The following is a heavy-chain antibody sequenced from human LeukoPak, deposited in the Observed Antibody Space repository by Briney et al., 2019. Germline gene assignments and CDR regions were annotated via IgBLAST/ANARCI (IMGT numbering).Heavy chain of an antibody. D-gene: IGHD3-3*01. CDR2: VKQDGSDK. CDR3: ARARGSGRSWYFDR. V-gene: IGHV3-7*04. Sequence: SGGSLRLSCAASGFTFSGYRMSWVRQAPGKGLEWVASVKQDGSDKYYVYSVKGRFTISRDSAKNSLYVQMNSLRAEDTAVYYCARARGSGRSWYFDRWGRGTVVTVSS. CDR1: GFTFSGYR. J-gene: IGHJ2*01.